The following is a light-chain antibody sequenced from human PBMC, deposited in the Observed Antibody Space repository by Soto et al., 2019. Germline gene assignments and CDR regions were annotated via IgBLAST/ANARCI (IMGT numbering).Light chain of an antibody. V-gene: IGKV1-5*03. CDR1: QSISSW. Sequence: DIQMTQSPSTLSASVGYRFTITCRASQSISSWLAWYQHKPGKAPKLLIYKASSLKSGVPSRFSGSGSGTEFTLTISSLQPDDFATYYCQHYNSYSEAFGQGTTGDI. CDR3: QHYNSYSEA. J-gene: IGKJ1*01. CDR2: KAS.